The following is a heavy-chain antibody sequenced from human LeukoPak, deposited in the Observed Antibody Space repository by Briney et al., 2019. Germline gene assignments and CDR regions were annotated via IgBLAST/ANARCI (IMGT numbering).Heavy chain of an antibody. CDR3: ARDSQVGATPFDY. D-gene: IGHD1-26*01. Sequence: GASVKLCCKFSGYTLTELSMHWVRLAPGKGIGWVGGFDPEDGETIYEQKFQGRVTMTEDTSTDTAYMELNSLRAEDTAVYYCARDSQVGATPFDYWGQGTLVTVSS. CDR2: FDPEDGET. V-gene: IGHV1-24*01. CDR1: GYTLTELS. J-gene: IGHJ4*02.